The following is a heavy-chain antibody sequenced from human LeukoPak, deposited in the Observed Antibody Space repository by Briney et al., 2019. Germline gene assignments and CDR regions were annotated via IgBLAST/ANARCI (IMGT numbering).Heavy chain of an antibody. V-gene: IGHV1-8*01. D-gene: IGHD6-13*01. J-gene: IGHJ6*03. Sequence: ASVKVSCKASGYIFTSYDINWVRQATGPGLEWMGWMNPNSGNTGYAQKFQGRVTMTRNTSTSTAYMELSSLRSEDTAVYYCARVDSSSWHYYYYYYMDVWGKGTTVTVSS. CDR2: MNPNSGNT. CDR3: ARVDSSSWHYYYYYYMDV. CDR1: GYIFTSYD.